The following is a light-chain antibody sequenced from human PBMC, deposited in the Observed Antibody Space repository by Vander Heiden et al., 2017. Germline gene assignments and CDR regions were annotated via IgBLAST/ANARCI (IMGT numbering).Light chain of an antibody. J-gene: IGLJ2*01. CDR2: QDS. CDR3: QAWDSSTVV. Sequence: SYQLTQPPSVSVSPRPAASLTCSGDKLGDKYACWYQQKPGQSPVLVIYQDSKRPSGIPERFSGSNSGNTATLTISGTQAMDEADYYCQAWDSSTVVFGGGTKLTVL. V-gene: IGLV3-1*01. CDR1: KLGDKY.